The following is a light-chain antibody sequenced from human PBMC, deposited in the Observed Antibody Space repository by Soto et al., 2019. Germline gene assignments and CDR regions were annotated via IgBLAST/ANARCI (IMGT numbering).Light chain of an antibody. CDR1: QGISSY. CDR3: QQYYSYPQLT. CDR2: AAS. J-gene: IGKJ4*01. V-gene: IGKV1-8*01. Sequence: AIRMTQSPSSFSASTGDRVTITCRASQGISSYLAWYQQKPGKAPKLLIYAASTLHSGVPSRFSGSGSGTDFTLTISCLQSEDFATYYCQQYYSYPQLTFGGGTKVEIK.